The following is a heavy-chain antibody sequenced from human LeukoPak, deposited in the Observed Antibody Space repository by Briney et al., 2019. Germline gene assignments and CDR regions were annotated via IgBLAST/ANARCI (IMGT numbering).Heavy chain of an antibody. CDR3: ARRPAFGLRSEGFNY. CDR2: IYYSGST. J-gene: IGHJ4*02. D-gene: IGHD5-12*01. CDR1: GGSISSSSYS. Sequence: SETLSLTCTVSGGSISSSSYSWGWIRQPPGKGLEWIGSIYYSGSTYYNPSLKSRVTISVDTSKNQFSLKLSSVTAADTAVYYCARRPAFGLRSEGFNYWGQGTLVTVSS. V-gene: IGHV4-39*01.